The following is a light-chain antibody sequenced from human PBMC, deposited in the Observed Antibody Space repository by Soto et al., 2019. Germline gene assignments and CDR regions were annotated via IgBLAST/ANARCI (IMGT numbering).Light chain of an antibody. J-gene: IGKJ1*01. CDR3: KQRGNWPVT. CDR2: DAS. V-gene: IGKV3-11*01. Sequence: EIVLTQSPATLSLSPGERATLSCRASQSVGSYFAWYQQKPGQAPRLLIYDASNRATGIPARFSGSGSGTDFTLTISRLEPDDFAVYYCKQRGNWPVTFGQGTRVDIK. CDR1: QSVGSY.